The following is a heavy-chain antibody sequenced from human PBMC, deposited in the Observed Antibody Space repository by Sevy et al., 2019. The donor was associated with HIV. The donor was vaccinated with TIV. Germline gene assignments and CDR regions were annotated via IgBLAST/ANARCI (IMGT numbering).Heavy chain of an antibody. J-gene: IGHJ4*02. CDR1: GFTFTLYA. V-gene: IGHV3-30-3*01. D-gene: IGHD2-21*02. Sequence: GGSLRLSCAASGFTFTLYAIHWVRQAPGKGLEWVALISCSGTNKSYADSVKGRFTISRDDSKNTAYLQMYNLRTDDTAVYDCARVAVEYCTDDCYHRFDYWGQGTQVTVSS. CDR2: ISCSGTNK. CDR3: ARVAVEYCTDDCYHRFDY.